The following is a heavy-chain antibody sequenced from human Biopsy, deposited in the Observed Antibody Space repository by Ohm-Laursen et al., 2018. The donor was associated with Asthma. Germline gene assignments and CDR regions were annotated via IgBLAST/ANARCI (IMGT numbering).Heavy chain of an antibody. V-gene: IGHV1-69*01. CDR1: GGTFSRYA. Sequence: SSVKVSCKASGGTFSRYAISWVRQAPGQGLEWMGGIIPIFGTSNYAQKFQGRVTFTADESTSTAYMELSSLRSEDTAVYYCARVPTTLRYFDLWGRGTLVTVSS. J-gene: IGHJ2*01. CDR3: ARVPTTLRYFDL. CDR2: IIPIFGTS. D-gene: IGHD2-15*01.